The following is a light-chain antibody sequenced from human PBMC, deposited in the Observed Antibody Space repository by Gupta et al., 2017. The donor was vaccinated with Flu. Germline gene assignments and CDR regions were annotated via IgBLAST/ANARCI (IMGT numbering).Light chain of an antibody. J-gene: IGKJ1*01. Sequence: IVTTKSPLPLPVTPGEPASISCRSSQSLLHSNGYNYLDWYLQKPGQSPQLLIHLGSTRDSGVPDRFSGRGSGTDFTLTICSVEAEDVGVYYCGQSLAAPRTFGQGTKVEIK. CDR1: QSLLHSNGYNY. CDR2: LGS. CDR3: GQSLAAPRT. V-gene: IGKV2-28*01.